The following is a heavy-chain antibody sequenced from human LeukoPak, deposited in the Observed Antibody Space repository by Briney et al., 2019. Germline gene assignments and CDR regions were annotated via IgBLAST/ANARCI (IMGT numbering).Heavy chain of an antibody. Sequence: GASVKVSCKASGYTFTSYGISWVRQAPGQGLEWMGWISAYNGNTNYAQKLQGRVTMTTDTSTSTAYMELRSLRSDDTAVYYCARDLRSLAYCGGDCYSDYWGQGTLVTVSS. D-gene: IGHD2-21*02. CDR2: ISAYNGNT. CDR3: ARDLRSLAYCGGDCYSDY. CDR1: GYTFTSYG. J-gene: IGHJ4*02. V-gene: IGHV1-18*01.